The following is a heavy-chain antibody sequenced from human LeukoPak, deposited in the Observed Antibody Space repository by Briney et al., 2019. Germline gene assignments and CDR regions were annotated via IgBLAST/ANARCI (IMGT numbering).Heavy chain of an antibody. CDR1: GYSFTSYW. Sequence: GESLKISCKGSGYSFTSYWIGWVRQMPGKGLEWMGIIYPGDSDTRYSPSFQGQVTISADKSISTAYLQWSSLKASDTAMYYCARLRGWGWPTDAFDIWGQGTMVTVSS. V-gene: IGHV5-51*01. CDR2: IYPGDSDT. J-gene: IGHJ3*02. CDR3: ARLRGWGWPTDAFDI. D-gene: IGHD6-19*01.